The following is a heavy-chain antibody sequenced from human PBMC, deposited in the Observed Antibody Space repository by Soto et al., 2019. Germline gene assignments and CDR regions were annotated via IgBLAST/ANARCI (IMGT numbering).Heavy chain of an antibody. CDR2: ISGSGGST. V-gene: IGHV3-23*01. CDR1: GFTFSSYA. J-gene: IGHJ1*01. Sequence: GGSLRLSCAAXGFTFSSYAMSWVRQAPGKGLEWVSGISGSGGSTYYADSVKGRFTISRDNSKNTLYLQMNSLRVDDTAVYYCAKAVAIAAAGYFHHWGQGTLVTVSS. D-gene: IGHD6-13*01. CDR3: AKAVAIAAAGYFHH.